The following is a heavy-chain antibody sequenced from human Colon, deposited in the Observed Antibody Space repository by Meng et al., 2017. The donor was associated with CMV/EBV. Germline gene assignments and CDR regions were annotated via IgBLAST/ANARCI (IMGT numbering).Heavy chain of an antibody. V-gene: IGHV7-4-1*02. CDR3: ATGSVAADGKGY. CDR2: INPKTANP. Sequence: CKASGYMFTSYNINWVRQAPGQWLEWMGYINPKTANPTYVQGFTGRFVFSLDTSVSTAYLQISSLKAEDTAVYYCATGSVAADGKGYWGQGTLVTVSS. CDR1: GYMFTSYN. D-gene: IGHD6-13*01. J-gene: IGHJ4*02.